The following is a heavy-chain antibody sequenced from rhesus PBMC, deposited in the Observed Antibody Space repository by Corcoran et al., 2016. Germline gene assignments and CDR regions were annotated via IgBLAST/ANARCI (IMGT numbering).Heavy chain of an antibody. CDR2: IGGSSGRT. CDR3: ARDRWEYCTGSGCYGSGLDS. V-gene: IGHV4-127*01. D-gene: IGHD2-21*01. CDR1: GYSISSGYG. J-gene: IGHJ6*01. Sequence: QVQLQESGPGLVKPSETLSLTCAVSGYSISSGYGWSWIRQPPGKGLEWIGYIGGSSGRTNYNPSRKSRVTISKDTSKNQFSLKLSSVTAADTAVYYCARDRWEYCTGSGCYGSGLDSWGQGVVVTVSS.